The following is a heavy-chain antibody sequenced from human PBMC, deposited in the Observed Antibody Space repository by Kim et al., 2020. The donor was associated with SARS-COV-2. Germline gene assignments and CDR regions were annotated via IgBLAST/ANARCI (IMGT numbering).Heavy chain of an antibody. CDR3: GRKVLLWFGEQQYGMDV. J-gene: IGHJ6*02. D-gene: IGHD3-10*01. CDR1: GFTFSSYA. Sequence: GGSLRLSCAASGFTFSSYAMSWVRQAPGKGLEWVSAISGSGGSTYYADSVKGRFTISRDNSKNTLYLQMNSLRAEDTAVYYCGRKVLLWFGEQQYGMDVWGQGTTVTVSS. V-gene: IGHV3-23*01. CDR2: ISGSGGST.